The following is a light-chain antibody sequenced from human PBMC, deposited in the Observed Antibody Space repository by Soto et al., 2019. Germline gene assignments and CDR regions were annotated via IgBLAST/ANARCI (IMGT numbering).Light chain of an antibody. J-gene: IGLJ2*01. CDR1: SSDVGGYNY. CDR2: EVS. CDR3: QSYDNRVRV. Sequence: QSALTQPPSASGSPGQSVTISCIGTSSDVGGYNYVSWYQQHPGKAPKLMIYEVSKRPSGVPDRFSGSKSGNTASLTVSGLQAEDEADYYCQSYDNRVRVFGEGTQLTVL. V-gene: IGLV2-8*01.